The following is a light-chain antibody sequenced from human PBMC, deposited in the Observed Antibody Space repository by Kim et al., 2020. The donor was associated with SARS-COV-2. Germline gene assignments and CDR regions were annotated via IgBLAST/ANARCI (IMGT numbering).Light chain of an antibody. CDR1: QSISSN. V-gene: IGKV3-15*01. CDR3: QQYNNWPPT. J-gene: IGKJ1*01. Sequence: EIVMTQSPATLSVSPGERATLSCRASQSISSNFAWYQQNPGQAPRLLIYDASTRATGIPARFSGSGSGTEFTLTISSLQSEDFAFYYCQQYNNWPPTFGQGTKVDIK. CDR2: DAS.